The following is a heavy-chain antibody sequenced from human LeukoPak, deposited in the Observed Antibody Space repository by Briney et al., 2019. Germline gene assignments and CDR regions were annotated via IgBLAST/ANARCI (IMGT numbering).Heavy chain of an antibody. Sequence: GGSLRLSCAASGFTFSRDGMHWVRQAPGKGLEWVAVIWYDGSKKYYADSVKGRFTISRDNSKNTLYLQMNSLRAEDTAVYYCARLSGSFLDYWGQGTLVPVSS. CDR1: GFTFSRDG. J-gene: IGHJ4*02. CDR2: IWYDGSKK. CDR3: ARLSGSFLDY. D-gene: IGHD1-26*01. V-gene: IGHV3-33*01.